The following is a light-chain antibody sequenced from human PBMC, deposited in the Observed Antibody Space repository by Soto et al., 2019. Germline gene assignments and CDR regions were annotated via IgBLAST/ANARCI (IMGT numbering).Light chain of an antibody. Sequence: DIQLIQSPSFLSASVGDRVTITCRASQGISSYLAWYQQKPGKAPKLLIYAASTLQSGGPSMFSGSVSGTEFSLTISSLQPEDFATYYWQQLNSYPITFGQGTRLEIK. CDR3: QQLNSYPIT. J-gene: IGKJ5*01. V-gene: IGKV1-9*01. CDR1: QGISSY. CDR2: AAS.